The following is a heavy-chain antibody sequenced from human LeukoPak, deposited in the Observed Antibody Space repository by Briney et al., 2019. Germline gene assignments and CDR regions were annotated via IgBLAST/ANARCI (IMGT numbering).Heavy chain of an antibody. V-gene: IGHV4-31*03. CDR2: IYYTGST. CDR1: GDSINTGGYY. D-gene: IGHD2-15*01. Sequence: SETLSLTCTVSGDSINTGGYYWNWIRQHPGKGLEWIGYIYYTGSTYYNPSLKSRVTMSVDTSKNQFSLKLSSVTAADTAVYYCARDSGYSGYFDYWGQGTLVTVSS. CDR3: ARDSGYSGYFDY. J-gene: IGHJ4*02.